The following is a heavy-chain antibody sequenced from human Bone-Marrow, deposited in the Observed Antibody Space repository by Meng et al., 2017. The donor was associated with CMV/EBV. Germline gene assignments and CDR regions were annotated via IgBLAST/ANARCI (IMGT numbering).Heavy chain of an antibody. J-gene: IGHJ3*02. CDR2: INPTGDIT. Sequence: ASVKVSCKASGYTFSTYYIHWVRQAPGQGLEWMGIINPTGDITNYAQKFQGRITMTRDTSTSTVYMELSSLRSEDTAVYYCWSMIVALRDAFDIWGQGTMDTVSS. CDR1: GYTFSTYY. V-gene: IGHV1-46*01. CDR3: WSMIVALRDAFDI. D-gene: IGHD3-22*01.